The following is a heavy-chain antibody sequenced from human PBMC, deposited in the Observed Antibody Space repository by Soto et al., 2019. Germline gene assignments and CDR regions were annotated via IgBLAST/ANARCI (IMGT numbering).Heavy chain of an antibody. CDR3: GRSEEGPYCTGDSCYNY. CDR1: GFTFSTYS. D-gene: IGHD2-15*01. Sequence: PGGSLRLSCAASGFTFSTYSMNWVRQAPGKGLEWVSSISSSSKYIDYADPVKGRFTISRENAKNSLFLQMNSLRAEDTAVYYCGRSEEGPYCTGDSCYNYWGQGAMVTVSS. V-gene: IGHV3-21*01. J-gene: IGHJ4*02. CDR2: ISSSSKYI.